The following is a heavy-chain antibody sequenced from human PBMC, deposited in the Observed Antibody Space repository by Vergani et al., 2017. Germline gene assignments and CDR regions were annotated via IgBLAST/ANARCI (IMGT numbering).Heavy chain of an antibody. CDR2: IYPADSDT. J-gene: IGHJ4*02. V-gene: IGHV5-51*01. CDR3: ARHTTYTDS. D-gene: IGHD1-1*01. CDR1: GYSFGNYW. Sequence: EVELVQSGPEMRKPGASLKISCKGSGYSFGNYWIGWVRQMPGKGLEWMGIIYPADSDTRYSPSFQGQVTISADKSISTAFLQWDSLKASDTALYYCARHTTYTDSGGQGTLVTVSS.